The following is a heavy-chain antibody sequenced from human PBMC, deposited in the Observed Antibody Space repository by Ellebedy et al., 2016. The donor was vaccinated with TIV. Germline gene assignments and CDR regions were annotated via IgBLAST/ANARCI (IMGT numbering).Heavy chain of an antibody. CDR1: GFTFDDYA. CDR2: ISYDGSNK. D-gene: IGHD4-17*01. Sequence: GESLKISCAASGFTFDDYAMHWVRQAPGKGLEWVAVISYDGSNKYYADSVKGRFTISRDNSKNTLYLQMNSLRVEDTAVYYCASRPNGDYHFLDYWGQGTLVTVSS. J-gene: IGHJ4*02. V-gene: IGHV3-30*14. CDR3: ASRPNGDYHFLDY.